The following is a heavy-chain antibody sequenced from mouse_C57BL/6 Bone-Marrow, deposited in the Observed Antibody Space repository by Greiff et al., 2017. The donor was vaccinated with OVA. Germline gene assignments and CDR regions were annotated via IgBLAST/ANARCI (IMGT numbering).Heavy chain of an antibody. V-gene: IGHV1-81*01. CDR1: GYTFTRYG. D-gene: IGHD1-1*01. Sequence: VQLQQSGAELARPGASVKLSCKASGYTFTRYGISWVKQRTGQGLEWIGEIYPRSGNTYYNEKFKGKATLTADKSSSTAYMELRSLTSEDSAVYFCARGTTVVPYFDYWGQGTTLTVSS. CDR2: IYPRSGNT. CDR3: ARGTTVVPYFDY. J-gene: IGHJ2*01.